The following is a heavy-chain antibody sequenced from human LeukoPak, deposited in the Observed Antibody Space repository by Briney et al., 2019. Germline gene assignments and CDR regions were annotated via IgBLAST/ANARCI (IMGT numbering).Heavy chain of an antibody. V-gene: IGHV3-53*01. CDR2: IYSGGTT. D-gene: IGHD3-16*01. Sequence: PGGSLRLSCAASGFTVSGNYMSWVRQAPGKGLEWVSLIYSGGTTYYADSVKGRFTISRDNSKNTLYLQMNSLRAEDTAVYYCARDMITFGGELDYWGQGTLVTVSS. J-gene: IGHJ4*02. CDR3: ARDMITFGGELDY. CDR1: GFTVSGNY.